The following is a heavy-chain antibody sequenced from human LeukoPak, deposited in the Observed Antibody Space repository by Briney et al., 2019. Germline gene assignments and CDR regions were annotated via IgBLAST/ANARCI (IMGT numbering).Heavy chain of an antibody. CDR3: SSLYYYDSSGYTIFDY. D-gene: IGHD3-22*01. Sequence: PGGSLRPSCAASGFTFSSYAMSWVRQAPGKGLEWVSAISGSGGSTYYADSVKGRFTISRDNSKNTLYLQMNSLRAEDTAVYYCSSLYYYDSSGYTIFDYWGQGTLVTVSS. J-gene: IGHJ4*02. CDR1: GFTFSSYA. CDR2: ISGSGGST. V-gene: IGHV3-23*01.